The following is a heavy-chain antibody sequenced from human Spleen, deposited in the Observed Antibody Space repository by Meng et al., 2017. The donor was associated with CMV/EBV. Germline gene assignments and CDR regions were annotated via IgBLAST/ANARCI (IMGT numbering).Heavy chain of an antibody. D-gene: IGHD6-13*01. CDR3: ARDRDPSSSWYFYGMDV. CDR2: ISSGSSST. V-gene: IGHV3-23*01. Sequence: GESLKISCAVSGFTFSSYAMSWVRQAPGKGLEWVSIISSGSSSTYYADSVKGRFTISRDNSKNTLYLQVNSLRAEDTAVYYCARDRDPSSSWYFYGMDVWGQGTTVTVSS. CDR1: GFTFSSYA. J-gene: IGHJ6*02.